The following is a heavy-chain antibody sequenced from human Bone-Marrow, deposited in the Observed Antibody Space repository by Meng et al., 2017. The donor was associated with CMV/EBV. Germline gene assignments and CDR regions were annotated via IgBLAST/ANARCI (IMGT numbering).Heavy chain of an antibody. Sequence: ASVKVSCKASGYTFTSYGISWVRQAPGQGLEWMGWISAYNGNTNYAQKLQGRVTMTTDTSTSTAYMELRSLRSDDTAVYYCARAAVPLERSPHNDYWGQGTLVTVSS. CDR3: ARAAVPLERSPHNDY. J-gene: IGHJ4*02. CDR1: GYTFTSYG. D-gene: IGHD1-1*01. V-gene: IGHV1-18*01. CDR2: ISAYNGNT.